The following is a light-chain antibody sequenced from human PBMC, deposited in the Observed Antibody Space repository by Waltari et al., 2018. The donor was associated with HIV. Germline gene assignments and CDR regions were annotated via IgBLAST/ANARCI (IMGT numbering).Light chain of an antibody. J-gene: IGLJ2*01. Sequence: QSVLTQPPSVSGAPGQRVTLSCTGSDPNIGAGYDVPWFQQFPGTAPNLLIYTNSNRPSGVPDRFSASKSGASASLAIAGLQVEDEADYYCQSYDSGLSGVIFGGGTKLTVL. V-gene: IGLV1-40*01. CDR2: TNS. CDR1: DPNIGAGYD. CDR3: QSYDSGLSGVI.